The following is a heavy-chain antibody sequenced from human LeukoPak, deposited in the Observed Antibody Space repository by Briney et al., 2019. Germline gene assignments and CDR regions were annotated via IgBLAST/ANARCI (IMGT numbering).Heavy chain of an antibody. CDR3: AGVSESGWYYFDC. CDR1: VFTFSNFA. Sequence: GGSLRLSCAASVFTFSNFAMHWVRQAPGQGLQWVAVISFDGSNKYYADSVKGRFSISRDNSKDTLHLPMSSLRDEDKAVYFCAGVSESGWYYFDCWGQGTLVTVSS. J-gene: IGHJ4*02. V-gene: IGHV3-30*03. CDR2: ISFDGSNK. D-gene: IGHD6-19*01.